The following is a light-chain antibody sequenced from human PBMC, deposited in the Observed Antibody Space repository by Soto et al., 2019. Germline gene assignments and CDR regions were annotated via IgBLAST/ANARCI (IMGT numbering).Light chain of an antibody. CDR3: QHYYSLPPT. CDR2: WAS. CDR1: QSVLYSSNNKNY. Sequence: DIVMTQSPDSLTVSLGERATINCKSSQSVLYSSNNKNYLAWYQQKPGQPPKLLIYWASTRESGVPDRFSGSGYGTDFTLTISSLQAEDVAVYYCQHYYSLPPTFGQGTKLEIK. J-gene: IGKJ2*01. V-gene: IGKV4-1*01.